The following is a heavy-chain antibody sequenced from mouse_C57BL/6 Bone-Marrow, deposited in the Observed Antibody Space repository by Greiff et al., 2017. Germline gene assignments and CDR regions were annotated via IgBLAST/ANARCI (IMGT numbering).Heavy chain of an antibody. D-gene: IGHD3-2*02. CDR3: ARENRQLRLWFAY. CDR2: IYPRRGNT. Sequence: QVQLKESGAELARPGASVKLSCKASGYTFTSYGISWVKQRTGQGLEWIGEIYPRRGNTYYNEKFKGKATLTADKSSSAAYMELRSLTSEASAINFCARENRQLRLWFAYWGQGTLVTVSA. CDR1: GYTFTSYG. J-gene: IGHJ3*01. V-gene: IGHV1-81*01.